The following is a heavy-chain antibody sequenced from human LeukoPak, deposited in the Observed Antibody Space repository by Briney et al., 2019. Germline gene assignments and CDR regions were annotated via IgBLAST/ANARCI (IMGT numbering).Heavy chain of an antibody. CDR1: GFSFSAYD. D-gene: IGHD5-24*01. V-gene: IGHV3-13*01. J-gene: IGHJ4*02. Sequence: GGSLRLSCAASGFSFSAYDMHWVRQPTGKGLEWVSTIGTGGDTYYPASVRGLFTASRENSKTSLYLELTTLSAGDTAVYYCARGNRDDSNPDYWGQGTLVTVSS. CDR3: ARGNRDDSNPDY. CDR2: IGTGGDT.